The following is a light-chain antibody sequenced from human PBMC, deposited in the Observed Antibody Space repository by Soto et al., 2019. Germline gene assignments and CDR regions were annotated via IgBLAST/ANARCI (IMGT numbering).Light chain of an antibody. CDR3: SSYTNIATRV. CDR1: RNDVGAYKF. CDR2: EVS. Sequence: QSVLTQPPSASGSPGQSVTISCTGSRNDVGAYKFVSWYQQFAGKAPRLIIYEVSHRPSGVSDRFSASKSGNTASLTISGLQTEDEADYYCSSYTNIATRVFGTGTKLTVL. J-gene: IGLJ1*01. V-gene: IGLV2-14*01.